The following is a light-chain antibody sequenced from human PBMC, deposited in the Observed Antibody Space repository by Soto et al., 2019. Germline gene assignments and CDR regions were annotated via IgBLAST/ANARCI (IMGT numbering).Light chain of an antibody. CDR1: SSDVGGYNL. V-gene: IGLV2-23*01. J-gene: IGLJ3*02. CDR3: CSYAGGNPSLM. Sequence: QSALTQPASVSGSPGQSITISCTGTSSDVGGYNLVSWYQQHPGRAPKLMIYEGSKRPSGISNRFSGSKSGNTASLTISGLQAEDEASYYCCSYAGGNPSLMFGGGTKLTVL. CDR2: EGS.